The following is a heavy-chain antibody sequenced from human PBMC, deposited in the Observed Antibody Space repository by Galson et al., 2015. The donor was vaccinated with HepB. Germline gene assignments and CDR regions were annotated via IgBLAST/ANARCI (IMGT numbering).Heavy chain of an antibody. CDR2: IYPDDSHT. D-gene: IGHD5-18*01. CDR1: GYSFTSYW. Sequence: QSGAEVKKPGESLKLSCKGSGYSFTSYWIAWVRQMPGRGLEWLGIIYPDDSHTEYSPSFQGQVTFSADKSISTAYLHWISLKASDTAMYYCARHFLDTTMGPYDYWGQGTLVTVSS. CDR3: ARHFLDTTMGPYDY. J-gene: IGHJ4*02. V-gene: IGHV5-51*01.